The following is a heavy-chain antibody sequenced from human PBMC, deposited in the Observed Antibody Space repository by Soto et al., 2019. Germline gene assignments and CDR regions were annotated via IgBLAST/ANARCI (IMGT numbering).Heavy chain of an antibody. Sequence: QVQLVQSGAEVKKPGSSVKVSCKASGGTFSSYIISWVRQAPGQGLEWMGRIIHILGIANYAQKFQGRVTITADKSTSTAYMELSSLRSEDTAVYYCANKDYDSSEYYYYGMDVWGQGTTVTVSS. D-gene: IGHD3-22*01. J-gene: IGHJ6*02. CDR1: GGTFSSYI. CDR2: IIHILGIA. CDR3: ANKDYDSSEYYYYGMDV. V-gene: IGHV1-69*02.